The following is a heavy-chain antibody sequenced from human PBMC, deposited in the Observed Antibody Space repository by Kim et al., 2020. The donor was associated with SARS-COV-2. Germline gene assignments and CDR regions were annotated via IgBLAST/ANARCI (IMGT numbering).Heavy chain of an antibody. D-gene: IGHD6-13*01. J-gene: IGHJ4*02. Sequence: SETLSLTCTVSGGSISSSSYYWGWIRQPPGKGLEWIGSIYYSGSTYYNPSLKSRVTISVDTSKNQFSLKLSSVTAADTAVYYCAREPGIAARGTRYFDYWGQGTLVTVSS. V-gene: IGHV4-39*07. CDR3: AREPGIAARGTRYFDY. CDR2: IYYSGST. CDR1: GGSISSSSYY.